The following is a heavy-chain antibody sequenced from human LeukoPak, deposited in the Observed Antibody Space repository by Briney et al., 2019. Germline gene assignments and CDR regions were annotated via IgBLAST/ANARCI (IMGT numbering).Heavy chain of an antibody. Sequence: PGGSLRLSCAASGFTFSNAWMSWVRQAPGKGLEWVGRIKSKTDGGTTDYAAPVKGRFTISRDDSKNTLYLQMNSLKTEDTAVYYCTTDLTYYYDSSGYYYEDYWGQGTLVTVSS. CDR3: TTDLTYYYDSSGYYYEDY. V-gene: IGHV3-15*07. CDR1: GFTFSNAW. J-gene: IGHJ4*02. CDR2: IKSKTDGGTT. D-gene: IGHD3-22*01.